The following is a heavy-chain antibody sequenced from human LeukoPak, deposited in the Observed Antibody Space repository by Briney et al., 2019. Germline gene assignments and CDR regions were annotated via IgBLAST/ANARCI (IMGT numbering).Heavy chain of an antibody. V-gene: IGHV4-30-2*01. CDR2: IYHSGST. CDR3: ARDQGGCYDVGAEI. CDR1: GGSNSSGGYY. Sequence: SQTLSLTCTVSGGSNSSGGYYWSWIRQPPGKGLEWIGYIYHSGSTYYNPSLKSRVTISVDRSKNQFSLKLSSVTAADTAVYYCARDQGGCYDVGAEIWGQGTLVTVSS. D-gene: IGHD2-21*01. J-gene: IGHJ4*03.